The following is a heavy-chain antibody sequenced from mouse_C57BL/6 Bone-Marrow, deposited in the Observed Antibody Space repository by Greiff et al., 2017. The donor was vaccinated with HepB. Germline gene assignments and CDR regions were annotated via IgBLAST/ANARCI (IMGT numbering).Heavy chain of an antibody. CDR1: GYTFTSYW. D-gene: IGHD2-2*01. CDR3: ARKGYGYGVGIYYYAMDY. V-gene: IGHV1-55*01. Sequence: QVQLQQPGAELVKPGASVKMSCKASGYTFTSYWITWVKQRPGQGLEWIGDIYPGSGSNNYNEKFKSKATLTVDTSSSTAYMQLSSLTSADSAVYYCARKGYGYGVGIYYYAMDYWGQGTSVTVSS. CDR2: IYPGSGSN. J-gene: IGHJ4*01.